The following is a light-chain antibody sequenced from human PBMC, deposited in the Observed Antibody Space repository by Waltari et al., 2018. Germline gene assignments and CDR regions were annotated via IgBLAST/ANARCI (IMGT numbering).Light chain of an antibody. Sequence: SYVLTQPPSVSVALGETAVISCGGNTIGSQSVHWYQQRPVQAPLLVIFDDRCRPSWFPERFAGSNTGNTATLTIPRVEAGDEADYYCQVWDTSGDLLGGGTKLTVL. V-gene: IGLV3-21*04. J-gene: IGLJ2*01. CDR2: DDR. CDR1: TIGSQS. CDR3: QVWDTSGDL.